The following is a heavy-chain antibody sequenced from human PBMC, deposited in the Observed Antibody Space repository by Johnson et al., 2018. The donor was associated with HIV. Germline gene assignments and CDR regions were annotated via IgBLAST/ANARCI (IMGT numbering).Heavy chain of an antibody. CDR2: ISYDGSNK. D-gene: IGHD1-26*01. Sequence: QVQLVESGGGVVQPGRSLRLSCAASGFTFSSYAMHWVRQAPGKGLEWVAVISYDGSNKYYADSVKGRFTISRENAKNSLYLQMNSLRAEDTALYYCAKGLGWELLTHDAFDIWGQGTMVTVSS. V-gene: IGHV3-30*04. CDR1: GFTFSSYA. CDR3: AKGLGWELLTHDAFDI. J-gene: IGHJ3*02.